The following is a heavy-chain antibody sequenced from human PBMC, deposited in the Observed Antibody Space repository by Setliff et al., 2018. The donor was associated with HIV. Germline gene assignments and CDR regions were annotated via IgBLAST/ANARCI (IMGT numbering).Heavy chain of an antibody. CDR3: AKEGTYRGYSYGYSYYLDY. CDR2: IYPSDSDT. V-gene: IGHV5-51*01. Sequence: GESLKISCETSGYSFTTHWIGWVRQMPGKGLEWMGIIYPSDSDTRYSPSFQGQVTISADKSINTAYLQWSSLKASDTAIYYCAKEGTYRGYSYGYSYYLDYWGQGTLVTVSS. D-gene: IGHD5-18*01. CDR1: GYSFTTHW. J-gene: IGHJ4*02.